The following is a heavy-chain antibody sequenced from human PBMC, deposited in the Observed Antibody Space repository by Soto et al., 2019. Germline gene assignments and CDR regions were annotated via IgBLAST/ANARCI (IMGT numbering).Heavy chain of an antibody. D-gene: IGHD1-20*01. CDR3: ARSIRGPRRFNGMDV. J-gene: IGHJ6*02. CDR1: GFSLTSPGMC. V-gene: IGHV2-70*13. Sequence: SGPTLVNPTETLTLTCTFSGFSLTSPGMCVSWIRQPPGKALEWLALIERDDDDKYYSTSLKTRLTISKDTRKNQVVLTMANMDPADTGTYYCARSIRGPRRFNGMDVWGQGTTVTVS. CDR2: IERDDDDK.